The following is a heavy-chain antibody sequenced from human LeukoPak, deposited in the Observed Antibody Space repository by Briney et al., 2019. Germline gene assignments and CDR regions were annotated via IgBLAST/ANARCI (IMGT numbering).Heavy chain of an antibody. J-gene: IGHJ1*01. Sequence: GESLKISCKGSGYSFTSYWIGWVRQMPWKGLEWMGIIYPGDSDTRYSPSFQGQVTISADKSISTAYLQWSSLKASDTAMYYCARLPYSSGWYRYFQHWGQGTLVTVSS. CDR2: IYPGDSDT. CDR1: GYSFTSYW. D-gene: IGHD6-19*01. CDR3: ARLPYSSGWYRYFQH. V-gene: IGHV5-51*01.